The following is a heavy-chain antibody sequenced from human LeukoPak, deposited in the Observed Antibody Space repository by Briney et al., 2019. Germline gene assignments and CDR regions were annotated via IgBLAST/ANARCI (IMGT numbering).Heavy chain of an antibody. CDR2: ISAYNGNT. V-gene: IGHV1-18*01. D-gene: IGHD2-2*01. Sequence: ASVKVSCKASGYTFTSYGISWVRQAPGQGLEWMGWISAYNGNTNYAQKLQGRVTMTTDTSTSTAYMELSSLRSDDTAVYYCARDRACSSTSCYVVFDYWGQGTLVTVSS. CDR3: ARDRACSSTSCYVVFDY. CDR1: GYTFTSYG. J-gene: IGHJ4*02.